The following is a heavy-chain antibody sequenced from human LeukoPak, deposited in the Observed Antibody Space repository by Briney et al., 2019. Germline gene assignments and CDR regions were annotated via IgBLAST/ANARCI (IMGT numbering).Heavy chain of an antibody. CDR1: GYTFTGYY. J-gene: IGHJ4*02. CDR2: INPNSGGT. CDR3: ARDSSSRVLYYFDY. Sequence: GASVKVSCKASGYTFTGYYMHCVRQAPGQGLEWMGWINPNSGGTNYAQKFQGRVTMTRDTSISTAYMELSRLRSDDTAVYYCARDSSSRVLYYFDYWGQGTLVTVSS. V-gene: IGHV1-2*02. D-gene: IGHD6-6*01.